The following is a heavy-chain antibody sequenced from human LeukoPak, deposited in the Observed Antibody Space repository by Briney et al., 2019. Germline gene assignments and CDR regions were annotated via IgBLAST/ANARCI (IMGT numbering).Heavy chain of an antibody. CDR3: ARDGLGTGSN. D-gene: IGHD1-26*01. J-gene: IGHJ4*02. V-gene: IGHV3-7*03. Sequence: GGSLRLSCVASGFTFSNYAMHWVRQAPGKGLEWVANIKQDGSEKNYVDSVKGRFIISRDNAKNSLYLQMNTLRADDTAVYYCARDGLGTGSNWGQGTLVTVSS. CDR1: GFTFSNYA. CDR2: IKQDGSEK.